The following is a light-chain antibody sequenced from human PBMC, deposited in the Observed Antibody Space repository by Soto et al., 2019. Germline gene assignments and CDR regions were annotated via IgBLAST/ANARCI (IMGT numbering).Light chain of an antibody. CDR3: SSYTSSSTLV. CDR2: EVS. J-gene: IGLJ1*01. CDR1: SSDVGGYNY. Sequence: QSVLTQPASVSGSPGQSITISCTGTSSDVGGYNYVSWYQQHPGKAPKLMIYEVSNRPSGVSNRFSGSKSGNTASLTISGLQAEDEPDYSCSSYTSSSTLVFGTGTKVTVL. V-gene: IGLV2-14*01.